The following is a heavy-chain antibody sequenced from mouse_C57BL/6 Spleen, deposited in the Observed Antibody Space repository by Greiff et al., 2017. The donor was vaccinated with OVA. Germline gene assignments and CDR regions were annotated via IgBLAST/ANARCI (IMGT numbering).Heavy chain of an antibody. Sequence: VKVVESGPGLVQPSQSLSITCTVSGFSLTSYGVHWVRQPPGKGLEWLGVIWSGGSTDYNAAFISRLSISKDNSKSPVFFKMNSLQADDTAIYYCAKTFGDYDGGYAMDYWGQGTSVTVSS. V-gene: IGHV2-4*01. J-gene: IGHJ4*01. D-gene: IGHD2-4*01. CDR2: IWSGGST. CDR1: GFSLTSYG. CDR3: AKTFGDYDGGYAMDY.